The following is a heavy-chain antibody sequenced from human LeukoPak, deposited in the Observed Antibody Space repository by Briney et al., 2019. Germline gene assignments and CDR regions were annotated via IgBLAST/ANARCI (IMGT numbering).Heavy chain of an antibody. CDR3: ARGTNYGSGTYHY. J-gene: IGHJ4*02. Sequence: SETLSLTCTVSGGPITSYYWSRIRQPPGKGLEWIGYIYNSGYTNYNPSLKSRVTISVDTSRNQFSLKLSSVTAADTAVYYCARGTNYGSGTYHYWGQGTLVTVSS. V-gene: IGHV4-59*01. CDR2: IYNSGYT. CDR1: GGPITSYY. D-gene: IGHD3-10*01.